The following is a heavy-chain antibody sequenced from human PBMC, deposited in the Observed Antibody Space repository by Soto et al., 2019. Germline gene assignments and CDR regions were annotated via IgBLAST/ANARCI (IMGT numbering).Heavy chain of an antibody. Sequence: QLQLQESGSGLVKPSETLSLTCTVSGDSISSGAYSWSWIRLPPGKRLEWIGYIYHRGTSHYNPSLKGRVTMSVDRSRNQFSLNLRSVTAADTAVYYCARALDYGGSAGTNWFDSWGQGTLVTVSS. V-gene: IGHV4-30-2*01. CDR1: GDSISSGAYS. J-gene: IGHJ5*01. CDR2: IYHRGTS. D-gene: IGHD2-15*01. CDR3: ARALDYGGSAGTNWFDS.